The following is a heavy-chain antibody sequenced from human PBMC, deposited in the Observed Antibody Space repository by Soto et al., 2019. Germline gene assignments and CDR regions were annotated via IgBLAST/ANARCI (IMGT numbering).Heavy chain of an antibody. CDR2: ISAYNGNT. CDR3: AREGVTIFGVVIDSLFDY. J-gene: IGHJ4*02. V-gene: IGHV1-18*01. CDR1: GYTFTSYC. D-gene: IGHD3-3*01. Sequence: ASVKVSCKASGYTFTSYCISWVRQAPGQGLEWMGWISAYNGNTNYAQKLQGRVTMTTDTSTSTAYMELRSLRSDDTAVYYCAREGVTIFGVVIDSLFDYWGQGTLVTVSS.